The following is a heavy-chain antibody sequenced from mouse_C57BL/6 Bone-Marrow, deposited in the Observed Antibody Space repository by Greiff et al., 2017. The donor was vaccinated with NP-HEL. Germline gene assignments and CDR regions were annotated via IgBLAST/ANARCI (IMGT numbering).Heavy chain of an antibody. CDR2: INPSSGYT. CDR3: ATTVVALYAMDY. V-gene: IGHV1-7*01. Sequence: QVQLQQSGAELAKPGASVKLSCKASGYTFTSYWMHWVKQRPGQGLEWIGYINPSSGYTKYNQKFKDKATLTADKSSSTAYMQLSSLTSEDSAVYYCATTVVALYAMDYWGQGTSVTVSS. J-gene: IGHJ4*01. D-gene: IGHD1-1*01. CDR1: GYTFTSYW.